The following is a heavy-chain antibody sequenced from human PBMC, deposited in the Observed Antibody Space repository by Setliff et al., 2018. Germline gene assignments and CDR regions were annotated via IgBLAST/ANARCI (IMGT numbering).Heavy chain of an antibody. D-gene: IGHD6-13*01. Sequence: SETLSLTCTVSGGSISSSSYCWGWIRQPPGKGLEWIGSIYYSGSTYYNPSLKSRVTISVDTSKNQFSLKLSSVTAADTAVYYCARDVRVASSSWFKSAFDIWGQGTMVT. CDR1: GGSISSSSYC. V-gene: IGHV4-39*07. J-gene: IGHJ3*02. CDR2: IYYSGST. CDR3: ARDVRVASSSWFKSAFDI.